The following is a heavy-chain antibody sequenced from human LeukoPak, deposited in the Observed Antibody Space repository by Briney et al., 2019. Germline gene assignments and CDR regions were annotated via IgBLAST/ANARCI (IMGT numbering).Heavy chain of an antibody. D-gene: IGHD3-22*01. CDR2: ISSSSSYI. J-gene: IGHJ6*02. V-gene: IGHV3-21*01. CDR1: GFTFSSYS. CDR3: ARDYHSSGYYYYGMDV. Sequence: PGGSLRLSCAASGFTFSSYSMNWVRQAPGKGLEWVSSISSSSSYIYYADSVKGRFTISRDNAKNSLYLQMNSLRAEDTAVYYCARDYHSSGYYYYGMDVWGQGTTVTVSS.